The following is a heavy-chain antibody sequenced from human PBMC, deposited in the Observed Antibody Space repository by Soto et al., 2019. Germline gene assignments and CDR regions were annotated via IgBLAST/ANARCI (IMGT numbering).Heavy chain of an antibody. CDR2: IYHSGDT. J-gene: IGHJ4*02. D-gene: IGHD1-1*01. CDR1: GAYVNTGGYY. CDR3: ARAPGNERLDY. V-gene: IGHV4-31*01. Sequence: QVQLQESGPGLVKPSQTLSLTCTVSGAYVNTGGYYWRWVRQYPGKGLEWIGYIYHSGDTYYNPSLKSLLTISVDTSKNLFSLSLSSVTVADTAVYYCARAPGNERLDYWGQGTLVIVSS.